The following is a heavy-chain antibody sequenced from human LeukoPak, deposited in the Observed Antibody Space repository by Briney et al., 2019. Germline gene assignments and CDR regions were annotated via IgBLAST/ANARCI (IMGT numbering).Heavy chain of an antibody. CDR3: ATGSDGDSGGYSNWFFDL. D-gene: IGHD3-22*01. J-gene: IGHJ2*01. CDR2: ITTSTSYI. Sequence: GGSLRLSCAASGFTFSNYIMNWVRQAPGKGLKWVSSITTSTSYIYYAESVKGRFTISRDNAKNSLYLQMNSLRAEDTAVYYCATGSDGDSGGYSNWFFDLWGRGTLVTVSS. CDR1: GFTFSNYI. V-gene: IGHV3-21*01.